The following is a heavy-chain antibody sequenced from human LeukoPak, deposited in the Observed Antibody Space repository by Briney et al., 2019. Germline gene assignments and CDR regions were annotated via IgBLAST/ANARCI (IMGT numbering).Heavy chain of an antibody. CDR2: INPNSGGT. V-gene: IGHV1-2*02. D-gene: IGHD1-26*01. Sequence: ASVKVSCKASGYTFTSYGISWVRQAPGQGLEWMGWINPNSGGTNSAQNFQGRVTMTRDTSISTAYMELSRLRSDDTAVYYCARDLLGATGEGPQSSEDIDYWGQGTLVTVSS. CDR1: GYTFTSYG. CDR3: ARDLLGATGEGPQSSEDIDY. J-gene: IGHJ4*02.